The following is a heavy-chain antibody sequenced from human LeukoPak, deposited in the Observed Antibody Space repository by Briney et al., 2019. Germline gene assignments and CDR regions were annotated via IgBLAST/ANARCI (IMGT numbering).Heavy chain of an antibody. CDR3: ARGTRYCSGDTCQNWFDP. V-gene: IGHV4-4*07. Sequence: SETLSLTCTVSGGSISSYYWTWIRQPAGKGLEWIGRISTSGNTYYNPSLKSRLTMSVDTSKHQFSLKLSSVTAADTAVYYCARGTRYCSGDTCQNWFDPWGQGTLVTVSS. CDR1: GGSISSYY. J-gene: IGHJ5*02. CDR2: ISTSGNT. D-gene: IGHD2-15*01.